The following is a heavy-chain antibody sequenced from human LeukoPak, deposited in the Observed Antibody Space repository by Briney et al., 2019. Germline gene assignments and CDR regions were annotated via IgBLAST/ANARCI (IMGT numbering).Heavy chain of an antibody. CDR2: IYHSGST. V-gene: IGHV4-38-2*01. Sequence: PSETLSLTCAFSGYSISSGYYWGWIRQPPGRVLEWIGSIYHSGSTYYNPSLKTRVTISVDTSNNQFSLRLNSVTAADTAVYYCARHEGYSYGRPESWGQGTLVTVSS. CDR1: GYSISSGYY. D-gene: IGHD5-18*01. CDR3: ARHEGYSYGRPES. J-gene: IGHJ5*02.